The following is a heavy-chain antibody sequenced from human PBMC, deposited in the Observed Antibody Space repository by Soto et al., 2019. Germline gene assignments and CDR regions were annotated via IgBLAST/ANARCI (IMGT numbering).Heavy chain of an antibody. CDR2: ISGRGGST. V-gene: IGHV3-23*01. J-gene: IGHJ6*02. D-gene: IGHD2-15*01. Sequence: GSLRLSCAASGFTFSSYAMSWVRQAPGKGLKWVSGISGRGGSTFYADSVKGRFTISRDNAKNSLYLQMNSLRAEDTAVYYCARDRGYDAHDYYYNAMDVWGQGTMVTVSS. CDR3: ARDRGYDAHDYYYNAMDV. CDR1: GFTFSSYA.